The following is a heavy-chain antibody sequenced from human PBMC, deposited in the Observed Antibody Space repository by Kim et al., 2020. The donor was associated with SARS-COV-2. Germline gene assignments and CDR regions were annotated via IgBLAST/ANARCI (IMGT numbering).Heavy chain of an antibody. Sequence: ASVKVSCKVSGYTLTELSMHWVRQAPGKGLEWMGGFDPEDGETIYAQKFQGRVTMTEDTSTDTAYMELSSLRSEDTAVYYCATDPGYDSSLDLGVWGQGTLVTVSS. CDR3: ATDPGYDSSLDLGV. CDR1: GYTLTELS. V-gene: IGHV1-24*01. J-gene: IGHJ4*02. D-gene: IGHD3-22*01. CDR2: FDPEDGET.